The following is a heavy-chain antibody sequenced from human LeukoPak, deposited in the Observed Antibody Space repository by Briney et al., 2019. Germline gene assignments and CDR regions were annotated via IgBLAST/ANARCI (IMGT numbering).Heavy chain of an antibody. CDR2: IVVGSGNT. Sequence: SVTVSCTSSGFTFTISAVQWVRQARGQRLEWIGWIVVGSGNTNYAQKFQERVTITRDMSTSTAYMELSSLRSEDTAVYYCAADQQLDLSSGAFDIWGQGTMVTVSS. V-gene: IGHV1-58*01. CDR1: GFTFTISA. J-gene: IGHJ3*02. D-gene: IGHD6-13*01. CDR3: AADQQLDLSSGAFDI.